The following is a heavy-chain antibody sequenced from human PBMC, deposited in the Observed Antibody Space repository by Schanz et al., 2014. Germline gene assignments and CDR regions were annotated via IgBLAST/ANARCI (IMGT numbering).Heavy chain of an antibody. CDR2: ISSSSSTR. Sequence: EVQLVESGGGLVQPGGSLRLSCAASGFSFSRYSMNWVRQAPGKGLEWISYISSSSSTRYYADSVKGRFTISRDNAKNTLYLQMNSLRAEDTAVYYCAKGRFGELSAFDIWGQGTMVTVSS. CDR1: GFSFSRYS. J-gene: IGHJ3*02. V-gene: IGHV3-48*01. CDR3: AKGRFGELSAFDI. D-gene: IGHD3-10*01.